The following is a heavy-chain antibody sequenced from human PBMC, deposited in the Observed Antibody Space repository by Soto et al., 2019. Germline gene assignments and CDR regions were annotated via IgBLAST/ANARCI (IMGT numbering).Heavy chain of an antibody. CDR2: IIPIFGTA. CDR1: GGTFSSYA. V-gene: IGHV1-69*12. Sequence: QVQLVQSGAEVKKPGSSVKVSCKASGGTFSSYAISWVRQAPGQGLEWMGGIIPIFGTANYAQKFQGRVTITADESTSTADMELSSLRSEDTAVYYCARRGKDYGDGEGAYWGQGTLVTVSS. J-gene: IGHJ1*01. CDR3: ARRGKDYGDGEGAY. D-gene: IGHD4-17*01.